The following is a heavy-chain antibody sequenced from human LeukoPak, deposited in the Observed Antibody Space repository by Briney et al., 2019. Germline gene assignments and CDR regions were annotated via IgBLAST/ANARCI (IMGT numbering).Heavy chain of an antibody. Sequence: GGSLRLSCAASGFTLSSYWMHGVRQAPGKGLVWVSRIKSDGRTNYADSVKGRFTISRDNAKNTVSLQMNSLRAEDTGVYYCARAPSEIGGYYPEYFRHWGQGTLVIVSS. CDR2: IKSDGRT. J-gene: IGHJ1*01. CDR1: GFTLSSYW. D-gene: IGHD3-22*01. CDR3: ARAPSEIGGYYPEYFRH. V-gene: IGHV3-74*01.